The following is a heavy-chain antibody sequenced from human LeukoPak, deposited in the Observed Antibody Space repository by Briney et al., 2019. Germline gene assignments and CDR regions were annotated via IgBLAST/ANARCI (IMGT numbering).Heavy chain of an antibody. CDR3: ARHPTYYGSGSHKFYYYYYYMDV. Sequence: SQTLSLTCAISGDSVSSNSAAWNWIRQSPSRGLEWLGRTYYRSKWYNDYAVSVKSRITINPDTSKNQFSLKLSSVTAADTAVYYCARHPTYYGSGSHKFYYYYYYMDVWGKGTTVTISS. V-gene: IGHV6-1*01. CDR1: GDSVSSNSAA. CDR2: TYYRSKWYN. J-gene: IGHJ6*03. D-gene: IGHD3-10*01.